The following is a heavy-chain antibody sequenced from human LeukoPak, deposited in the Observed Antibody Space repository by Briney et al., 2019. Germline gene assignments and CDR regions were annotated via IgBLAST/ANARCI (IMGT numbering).Heavy chain of an antibody. Sequence: GGSLRLACAASGFTFSSYAMSWVRQAPEKGLEWVSAISGSGVSTYYADSVKGRFTISRDNSKNTLHLQMNSLRAEDTAVYYSATRGVTATYYVDHWGHGTLVTVSS. CDR2: ISGSGVST. CDR3: ATRGVTATYYVDH. J-gene: IGHJ4*01. V-gene: IGHV3-23*01. CDR1: GFTFSSYA. D-gene: IGHD2-21*02.